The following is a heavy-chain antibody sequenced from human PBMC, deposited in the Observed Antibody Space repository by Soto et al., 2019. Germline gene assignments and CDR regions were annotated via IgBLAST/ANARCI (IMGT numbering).Heavy chain of an antibody. V-gene: IGHV3-72*01. Sequence: EVELVESGGGLVQPGGSLRLSCAASGFTYSAYYMDWVRQAPGKGLEWIGRSRNKANSYTTEYAASVRGRFTISRDDSKNSLYLHMNSLKTEDTAVYYCARDLGSWGQGTLVTVSS. J-gene: IGHJ5*02. CDR3: ARDLGS. CDR1: GFTYSAYY. CDR2: SRNKANSYTT.